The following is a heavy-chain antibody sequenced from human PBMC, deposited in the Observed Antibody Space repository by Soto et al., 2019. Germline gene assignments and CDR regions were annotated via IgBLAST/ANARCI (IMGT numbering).Heavy chain of an antibody. V-gene: IGHV3-33*01. Sequence: WGALVLSCAAAGFSFTIYAMHWVRQTPGKGLEWVASIWNDGTTELYADSVKGRFTISRDNSKNTLSLQMNSLRAEDTAFYYCARGPGKFEESPPADYWGQGTMVTVSS. CDR1: GFSFTIYA. CDR3: ARGPGKFEESPPADY. J-gene: IGHJ4*02. CDR2: IWNDGTTE.